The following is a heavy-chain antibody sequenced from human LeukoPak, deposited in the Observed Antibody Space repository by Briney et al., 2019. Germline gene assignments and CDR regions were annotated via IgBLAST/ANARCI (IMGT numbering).Heavy chain of an antibody. CDR1: GFTFSSYW. CDR3: ARNHDFDWLNYYYYMDV. J-gene: IGHJ6*03. CDR2: IKQDGSDK. V-gene: IGHV3-7*01. Sequence: GGSLRLSCAASGFTFSSYWMSWVRQAPGKGLEWVANIKQDGSDKYYVDSVKGRFTISRDNAKNSLYLQMNSLRAEDTAVYYCARNHDFDWLNYYYYMDVWGKGTTVTVSS. D-gene: IGHD3-9*01.